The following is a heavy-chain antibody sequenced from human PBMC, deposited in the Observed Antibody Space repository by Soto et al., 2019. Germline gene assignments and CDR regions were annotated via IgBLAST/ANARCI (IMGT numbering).Heavy chain of an antibody. CDR3: ARDWSIFGLYGMDV. V-gene: IGHV4-34*01. Sequence: MLRETLSLTCAVYGGSFSGYYWSWIRQPPGKGLEWIGEINHSGSTNYNPSLKSRVTISVDTSKNQFSLKLSSVTAADTAVYYCARDWSIFGLYGMDVWGQGTTVTVSS. CDR1: GGSFSGYY. D-gene: IGHD3-3*01. J-gene: IGHJ6*02. CDR2: INHSGST.